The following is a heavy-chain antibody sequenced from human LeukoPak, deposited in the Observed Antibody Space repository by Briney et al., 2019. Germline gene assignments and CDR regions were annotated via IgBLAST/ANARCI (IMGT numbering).Heavy chain of an antibody. Sequence: GGSLRLSCAASGFTFSSYAMSWVRQAPGKGLEWVSSISGSGGSTYYADSVKGRFTISRDNSKNTLYLQMNSLRAEDTAVYYCAKRGYYYDRSGYYYFDYWGQGTLVTVSS. CDR2: ISGSGGST. CDR1: GFTFSSYA. CDR3: AKRGYYYDRSGYYYFDY. D-gene: IGHD3-22*01. J-gene: IGHJ4*02. V-gene: IGHV3-23*01.